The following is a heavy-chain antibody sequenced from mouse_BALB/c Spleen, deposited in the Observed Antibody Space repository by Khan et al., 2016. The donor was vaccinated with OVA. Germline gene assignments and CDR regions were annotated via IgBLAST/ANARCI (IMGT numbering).Heavy chain of an antibody. Sequence: QIQLVQSGPELKKPGETVKISCKASGYTFTNYGMNWVKQAPGKGLKWMGWINTYTGEPTYADDFKGRFAFSLETSASTAYLQINNLKNEDTATYSCARPPFYSCYMDDWGQGTTVTVSA. D-gene: IGHD2-3*01. J-gene: IGHJ4*01. CDR1: GYTFTNYG. CDR3: ARPPFYSCYMDD. CDR2: INTYTGEP. V-gene: IGHV9-3-1*01.